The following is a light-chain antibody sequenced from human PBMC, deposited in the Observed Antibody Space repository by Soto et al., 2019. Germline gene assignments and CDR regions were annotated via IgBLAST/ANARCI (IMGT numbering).Light chain of an antibody. CDR3: MHDLQTPLT. Sequence: DIVMTQSPLSLPVTPGEQASISCRSSQSLMHRSGYNYLTWYLQKPGQSPQLLISLGSSRASGVPDRFSASGSCTDFTLKFSRVAAEDVGVYYCMHDLQTPLTFGGGTKVEIK. J-gene: IGKJ4*01. CDR2: LGS. V-gene: IGKV2-28*01. CDR1: QSLMHRSGYNY.